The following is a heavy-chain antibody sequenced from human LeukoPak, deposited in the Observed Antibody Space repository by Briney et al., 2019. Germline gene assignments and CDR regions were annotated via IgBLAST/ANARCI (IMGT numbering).Heavy chain of an antibody. V-gene: IGHV4-39*07. J-gene: IGHJ3*02. CDR3: ARKDYASRAFDI. D-gene: IGHD4-17*01. Sequence: PSETLSLICTVSGGSISSSSYYWGWIRQPPGKGLEWIGSIYYSGSTYYNPSLKSRVTISVDTSKNQFSLKLSSVTAADTAVYYCARKDYASRAFDIWGQGTMVTVSS. CDR2: IYYSGST. CDR1: GGSISSSSYY.